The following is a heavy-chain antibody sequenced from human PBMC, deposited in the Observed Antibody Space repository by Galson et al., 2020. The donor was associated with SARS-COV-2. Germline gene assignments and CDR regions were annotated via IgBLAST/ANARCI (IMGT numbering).Heavy chain of an antibody. Sequence: GESLKISCAASGFTLSTYNMNWVRQAQGKGLDWVSSISSSSTYINYEDSVKGRFTISRDNAKNSLYLQMSSLRVEDTALYFCARDDLRAYDALDVWGQGTMVTVSA. CDR3: ARDDLRAYDALDV. D-gene: IGHD4-17*01. J-gene: IGHJ3*01. V-gene: IGHV3-21*01. CDR2: ISSSSTYI. CDR1: GFTLSTYN.